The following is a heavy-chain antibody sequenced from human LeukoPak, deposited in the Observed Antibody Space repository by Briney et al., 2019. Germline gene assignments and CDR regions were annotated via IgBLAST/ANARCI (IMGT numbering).Heavy chain of an antibody. V-gene: IGHV1-18*01. Sequence: ASVKVSCKASGYTFTSYGISWVRQAPGQGLEWMGWISIYNGKINYAQKFQGRVTMTTDTSTSTAYMELRSLRSDNTAVYYCARWDYYDSRTFDIWGKGTMVTVS. D-gene: IGHD3-22*01. J-gene: IGHJ3*02. CDR1: GYTFTSYG. CDR3: ARWDYYDSRTFDI. CDR2: ISIYNGKI.